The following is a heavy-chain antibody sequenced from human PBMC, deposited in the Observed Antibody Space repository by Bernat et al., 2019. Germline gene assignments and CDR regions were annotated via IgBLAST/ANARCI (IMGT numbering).Heavy chain of an antibody. CDR2: IDWDDDK. V-gene: IGHV2-70*15. J-gene: IGHJ2*01. Sequence: QITLKESGPTLVKPTQTLTLTCTFSGFSLSTSGMCVSWIRQPPGKALEWLARIDWDDDKYYSTSLKTRLTISKDTSKNQVVLTMTNMDPVDTATYYCARGGTGVDPPIYWYFDLWGRGTLVTVSS. D-gene: IGHD3-16*01. CDR3: ARGGTGVDPPIYWYFDL. CDR1: GFSLSTSGMC.